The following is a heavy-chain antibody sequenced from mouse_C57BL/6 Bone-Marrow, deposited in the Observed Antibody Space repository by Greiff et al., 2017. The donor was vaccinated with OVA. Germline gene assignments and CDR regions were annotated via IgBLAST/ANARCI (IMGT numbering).Heavy chain of an antibody. CDR1: GYTFTSYW. J-gene: IGHJ2*01. D-gene: IGHD1-1*01. CDR3: ARKIYYYGSSYDY. V-gene: IGHV1-55*01. Sequence: QVQLQQPGAELVKPGASVKMSCKASGYTFTSYWITWVKQRPGQGLEWIGDIYPGSGSTNYNERFKSKATLTVDTSSSTAYMQLSSLTSEDSAVYYCARKIYYYGSSYDYWGQGTTLTVSS. CDR2: IYPGSGST.